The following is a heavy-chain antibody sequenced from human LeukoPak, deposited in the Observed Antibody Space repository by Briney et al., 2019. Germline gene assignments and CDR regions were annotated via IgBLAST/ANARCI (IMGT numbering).Heavy chain of an antibody. CDR1: GGSISSGSYY. D-gene: IGHD3-3*01. J-gene: IGHJ4*02. CDR2: IYTTGST. CDR3: ARGRQNYDFWSGYSSFDY. V-gene: IGHV4-61*02. Sequence: KASETLSLTCTVSGGSISSGSYYWSWIRQPAGKGLEWIGRIYTTGSTNYNPSLKSRVTISLDTSKNQFSLKLSSVTAADTAVYYCARGRQNYDFWSGYSSFDYWGQGTLVTVSS.